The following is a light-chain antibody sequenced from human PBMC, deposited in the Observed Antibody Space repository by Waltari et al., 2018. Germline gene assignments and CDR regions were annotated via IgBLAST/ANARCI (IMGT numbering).Light chain of an antibody. J-gene: IGKJ2*01. V-gene: IGKV3-15*01. CDR1: QSIGSD. Sequence: EIVMTQSPATLSVSPGERATLSCRASQSIGSDLAWYQQNPGQAPSLLIHGASTRVTGVPARFSGSGSGKDFTLTISSLQSEDFGVYYCQQYNKWPPYTFGQGTKLEIK. CDR3: QQYNKWPPYT. CDR2: GAS.